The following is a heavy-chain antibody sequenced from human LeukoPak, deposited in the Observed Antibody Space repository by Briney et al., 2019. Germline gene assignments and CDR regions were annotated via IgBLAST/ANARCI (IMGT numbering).Heavy chain of an antibody. J-gene: IGHJ4*02. Sequence: ASVKVSCKVSGYTLTELSMHWVRQAPGKGLEWMGGFDPEDGETIYAQKLQGRVTMTTDTSTSTAYMELRSLRSDDTAVYYCAREMRVGDGLDYWGQGTLVTVSS. CDR2: FDPEDGET. V-gene: IGHV1-24*01. CDR1: GYTLTELS. CDR3: AREMRVGDGLDY. D-gene: IGHD3-16*01.